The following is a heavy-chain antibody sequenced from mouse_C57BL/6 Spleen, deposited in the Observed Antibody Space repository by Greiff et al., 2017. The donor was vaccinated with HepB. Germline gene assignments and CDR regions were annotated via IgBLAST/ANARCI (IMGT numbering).Heavy chain of an antibody. CDR3: ARRDYGSSYFDY. J-gene: IGHJ2*01. Sequence: EVQLVESGPELVKPGASVKISCKASGYSFTGYYMNWVKQSPEKSLEWIGEINPSTGGTTYNQKFKAKATLTVDKSSSTAYMQLKSLTSEDSAVYYCARRDYGSSYFDYWGQGTTLTVSS. V-gene: IGHV1-42*01. CDR1: GYSFTGYY. D-gene: IGHD1-1*01. CDR2: INPSTGGT.